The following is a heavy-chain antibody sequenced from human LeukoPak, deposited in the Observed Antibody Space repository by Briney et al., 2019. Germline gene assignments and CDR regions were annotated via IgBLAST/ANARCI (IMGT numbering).Heavy chain of an antibody. V-gene: IGHV3-48*01. CDR3: ARGGCSGGSCFNWFAP. CDR1: GFIFSSYS. J-gene: IGHJ5*02. Sequence: PGGSLRLSCAASGFIFSSYSMNWVRQAPGKGLEWVSYISSRSSTIYSADSVKGRFTISRDTAKNSLYLQMNSLRAEDPTVYYCARGGCSGGSCFNWFAPWGQGTLVTVSS. D-gene: IGHD2-15*01. CDR2: ISSRSSTI.